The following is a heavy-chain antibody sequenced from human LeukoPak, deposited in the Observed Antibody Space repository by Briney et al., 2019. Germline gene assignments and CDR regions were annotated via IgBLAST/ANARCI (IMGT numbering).Heavy chain of an antibody. Sequence: SETLSLTCAGSGGSISSGSYYWSWIRQPAGQGLEWVGCIYTSGSTHYNPSLKRRVTVSVDTSKNQLSLKLSSVTAADTAVYYCAREALVVVPAATYNWFDPWGQGTLVTVSS. J-gene: IGHJ5*02. V-gene: IGHV4-61*02. CDR3: AREALVVVPAATYNWFDP. CDR1: GGSISSGSYY. CDR2: IYTSGST. D-gene: IGHD2-2*01.